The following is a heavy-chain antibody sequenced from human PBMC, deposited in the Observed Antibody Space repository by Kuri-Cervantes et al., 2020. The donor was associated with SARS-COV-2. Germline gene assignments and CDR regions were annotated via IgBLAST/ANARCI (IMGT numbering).Heavy chain of an antibody. V-gene: IGHV3-9*01. CDR2: ISWNSGSI. D-gene: IGHD3-3*01. J-gene: IGHJ5*02. CDR1: GFTFDDYA. Sequence: SCAASGFTFDDYAMHWVRQAPGKGLEWVSGISWNSGSIGYADSVKGRFTISRDNSKNTLYLQMNSLRAEDTAVYYCAKTNTIFGVVSWFDPWGQGTLVTVSS. CDR3: AKTNTIFGVVSWFDP.